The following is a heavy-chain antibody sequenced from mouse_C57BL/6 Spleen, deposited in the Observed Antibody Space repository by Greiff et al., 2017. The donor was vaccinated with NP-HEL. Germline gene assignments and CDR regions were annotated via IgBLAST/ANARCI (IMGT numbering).Heavy chain of an antibody. Sequence: QVQLQQSGPELVKPGASVKLSCKASGYTFTSYDINWVKRRPGQGLEWIGWIYPRDGSTKYNEKFKGKATLTVDTSSSTAYMELHSLTSEDSAVYFCASDDFSSWFAYWGQGTLVTVSA. V-gene: IGHV1-85*01. D-gene: IGHD2-4*01. CDR2: IYPRDGST. CDR1: GYTFTSYD. CDR3: ASDDFSSWFAY. J-gene: IGHJ3*01.